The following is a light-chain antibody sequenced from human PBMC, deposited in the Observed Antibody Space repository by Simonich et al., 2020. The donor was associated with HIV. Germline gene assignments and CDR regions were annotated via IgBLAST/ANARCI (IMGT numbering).Light chain of an antibody. J-gene: IGKJ2*01. Sequence: DIVMTQSPDSLAVSLGERATINCKSSQSVLYNSNNKNYLTWYQQKPGQPPKLLIYWASTRESGVPYRFSGSGSGTDFTLTISSLQAEDVALYYCQQYYSTPLTFGQGTKLEIK. CDR3: QQYYSTPLT. CDR1: QSVLYNSNNKNY. CDR2: WAS. V-gene: IGKV4-1*01.